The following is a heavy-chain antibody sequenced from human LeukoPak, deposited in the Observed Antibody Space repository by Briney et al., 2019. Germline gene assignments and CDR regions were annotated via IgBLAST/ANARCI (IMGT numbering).Heavy chain of an antibody. CDR3: ARVSYYGSGSYYYYYYYMDV. D-gene: IGHD3-10*01. CDR1: GYSISSGYY. V-gene: IGHV4-38-2*02. Sequence: SVTLSLTCTVSGYSISSGYYWGWIRQPPGKGLEWIGSIYHSGSTYYNPSLKSRVTISVDTSKNQFSLKLSSVTAADTAVYYCARVSYYGSGSYYYYYYYMDVWGKGTTVTVSS. CDR2: IYHSGST. J-gene: IGHJ6*03.